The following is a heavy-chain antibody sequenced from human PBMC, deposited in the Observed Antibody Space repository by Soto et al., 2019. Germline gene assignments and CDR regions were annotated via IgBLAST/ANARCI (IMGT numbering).Heavy chain of an antibody. D-gene: IGHD3-3*01. J-gene: IGHJ6*02. V-gene: IGHV3-30*18. Sequence: GGSLRLSCAASGFTFSSYGMHWVRQAPGKGLEWVAVISYDGSNKYYADSVKGRFTISRENSKNTLYLQMNSLRAEDTAVYYCAKTSRPNYDFWFAHPGYYYGMDVWGQGTTVTVSS. CDR3: AKTSRPNYDFWFAHPGYYYGMDV. CDR1: GFTFSSYG. CDR2: ISYDGSNK.